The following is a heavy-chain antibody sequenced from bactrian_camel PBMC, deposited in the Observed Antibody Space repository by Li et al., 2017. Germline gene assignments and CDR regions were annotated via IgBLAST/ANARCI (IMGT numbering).Heavy chain of an antibody. CDR2: LNSGGGTA. Sequence: VQLVESGGGLVQPGGSLRLSCAASGFTFSNYAMSWVRQAPGKGLEWVSALNSGGGTADYADSVKGRFTISRVNAKNTAYLQMNSLKSEDTALYYCAAGQWYTDEYKYWGQGTQVTVS. CDR3: AAGQWYTDEYKY. CDR1: GFTFSNYA. V-gene: IGHV3S40*01. J-gene: IGHJ4*01. D-gene: IGHD6*01.